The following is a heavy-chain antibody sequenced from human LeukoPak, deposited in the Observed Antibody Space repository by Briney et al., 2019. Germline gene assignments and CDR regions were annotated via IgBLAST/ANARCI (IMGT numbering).Heavy chain of an antibody. J-gene: IGHJ4*02. CDR2: IIPILGIA. D-gene: IGHD6-13*01. CDR1: GYTFTSYA. Sequence: SVKVSCKASGYTFTSYAISWVRQAPGQGLEWMGRIIPILGIANYAQKFQGRVTITADKSTSTAYMELSSLRSEDTAVYYCARDGIGIAAATFDYWGQGTLVTVSS. CDR3: ARDGIGIAAATFDY. V-gene: IGHV1-69*04.